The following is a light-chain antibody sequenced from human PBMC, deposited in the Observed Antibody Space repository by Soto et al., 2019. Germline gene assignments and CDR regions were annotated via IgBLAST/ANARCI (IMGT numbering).Light chain of an antibody. J-gene: IGKJ5*01. CDR3: QQYTNWFSIT. Sequence: IVMTQSPATLSVSPGERAALSWGASQSVSSKLAWYQQKPGQAPRLVISDTYTRATGIPARFSGSVSGTEFSLTIRSLQSDDFSVYYGQQYTNWFSITFGQGTRLEI. V-gene: IGKV3-15*01. CDR2: DTY. CDR1: QSVSSK.